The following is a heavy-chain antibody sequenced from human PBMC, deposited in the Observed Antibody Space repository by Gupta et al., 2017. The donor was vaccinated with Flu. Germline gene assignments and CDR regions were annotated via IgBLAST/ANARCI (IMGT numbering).Heavy chain of an antibody. J-gene: IGHJ4*02. CDR2: ISVGGGT. D-gene: IGHD3-10*01. CDR3: AKHQYSGSGFFPSDS. V-gene: IGHV3-23*01. Sequence: RQSPGKGLDWVSTISVGGGTYYADYVKGRFTISRDNSKNTLYLEMNSLRAEDTAVYYCAKHQYSGSGFFPSDSWGQGTLVTVSS.